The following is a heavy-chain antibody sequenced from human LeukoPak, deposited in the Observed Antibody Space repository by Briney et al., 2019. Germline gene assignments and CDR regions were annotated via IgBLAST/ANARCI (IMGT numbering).Heavy chain of an antibody. V-gene: IGHV3-23*01. CDR3: AAELYGGNSDCCNFEI. CDR1: GFTFSRYS. Sequence: GGSLRLSCAASGFTFSRYSMSWVRQAPGKGLEWVSAISGSGGSTYYADSVKGRFTISRDNSKNTLYLQMNSLRAEDTAVYYCAAELYGGNSDCCNFEIWGQGTMVTVSS. CDR2: ISGSGGST. J-gene: IGHJ3*02. D-gene: IGHD4-23*01.